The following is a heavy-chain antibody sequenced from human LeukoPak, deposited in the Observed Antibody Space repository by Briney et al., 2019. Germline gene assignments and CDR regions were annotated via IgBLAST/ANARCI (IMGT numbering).Heavy chain of an antibody. CDR3: ARAFRTTGSGYTFDY. Sequence: GGSLRLSCAASGFTFSSYAMSWVRQAPGKGLEWVSGFSGSGGSTYYADSVQGRFTISRDNAKNSLSLQMDSLRAEDTAVYYCARAFRTTGSGYTFDYWGQGTLVTVSS. CDR2: FSGSGGST. CDR1: GFTFSSYA. D-gene: IGHD3-10*01. J-gene: IGHJ4*02. V-gene: IGHV3-23*01.